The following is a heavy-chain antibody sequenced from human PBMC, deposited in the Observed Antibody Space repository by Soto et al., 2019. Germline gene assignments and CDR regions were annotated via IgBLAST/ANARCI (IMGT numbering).Heavy chain of an antibody. Sequence: QVQLQESGPGLVKPSETLSLTCIVSGGSMRSYFWSWFRRPPGGRLELIGCISYTGSAYGTPSLKGRVSMSVDTSKNHFSLTLISVTAADTAVYYCLRSHVCYWGQGTHVTVSS. D-gene: IGHD2-8*01. CDR3: LRSHVCY. V-gene: IGHV4-59*01. J-gene: IGHJ4*02. CDR1: GGSMRSYF. CDR2: ISYTGSA.